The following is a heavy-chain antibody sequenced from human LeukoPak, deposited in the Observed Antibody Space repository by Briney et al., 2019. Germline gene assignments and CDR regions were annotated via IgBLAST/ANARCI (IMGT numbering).Heavy chain of an antibody. CDR2: IRYDGSNK. J-gene: IGHJ5*02. V-gene: IGHV3-30*02. CDR1: GFTFSSYA. CDR3: AKSQISGNPNLNS. D-gene: IGHD3-10*01. Sequence: GGSLRLSCAASGFTFSSYAMHWARQAPGKGLEWVAFIRYDGSNKYYADSVRGRFTISRDNSKNTLYLQMNSLSHEDTAFYYCAKSQISGNPNLNSWGQGTLVAVSS.